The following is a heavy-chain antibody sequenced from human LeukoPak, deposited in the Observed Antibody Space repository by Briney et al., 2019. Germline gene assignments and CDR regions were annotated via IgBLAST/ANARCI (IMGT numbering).Heavy chain of an antibody. CDR1: GGTFSSYA. CDR2: IIPIFGIA. V-gene: IGHV1-69*13. J-gene: IGHJ4*02. Sequence: SVKVSCKASGGTFSSYAISWVRQAPGQGLEWMGGIIPIFGIANYAQKFQGRVTITADESTSTAYMELSSLRSEDTAVYYCASSYYDSSGYYYSLDYWGQGTLVTVSS. CDR3: ASSYYDSSGYYYSLDY. D-gene: IGHD3-22*01.